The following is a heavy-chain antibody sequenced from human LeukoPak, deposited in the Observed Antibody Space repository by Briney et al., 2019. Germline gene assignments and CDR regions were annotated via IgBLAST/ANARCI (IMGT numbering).Heavy chain of an antibody. CDR2: ISAYNGNT. CDR1: GYTFTSYG. CDR3: ARDVGKDEVNDY. D-gene: IGHD2-15*01. Sequence: GASVKVSCKASGYTFTSYGISWVRQAPGQGLEWMGWISAYNGNTNYAQKLQGRVSMTTDTSTSTVYVELRSLRSDDTAVYYCARDVGKDEVNDYWGQGTLVTVSS. V-gene: IGHV1-18*01. J-gene: IGHJ4*01.